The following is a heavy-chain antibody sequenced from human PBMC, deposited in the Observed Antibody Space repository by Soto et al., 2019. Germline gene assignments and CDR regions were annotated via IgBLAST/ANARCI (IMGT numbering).Heavy chain of an antibody. Sequence: PSETLSLTCTVSGSSINNHYWSWIRQPAGKGLEWTGRIYTSMYASGSTNYNPSLKSRVIMSVDTSKNQFSLELSSVTAADTAVYYCAVDSGGNSFDYWGQGTQVTVSS. CDR1: GSSINNHY. CDR2: IYTSMYASGST. D-gene: IGHD4-17*01. V-gene: IGHV4-4*07. J-gene: IGHJ4*02. CDR3: AVDSGGNSFDY.